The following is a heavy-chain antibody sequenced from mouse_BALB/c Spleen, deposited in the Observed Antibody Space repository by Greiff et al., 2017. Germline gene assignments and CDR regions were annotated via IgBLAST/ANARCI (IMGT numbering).Heavy chain of an antibody. CDR3: AREDYWDGGFAY. CDR1: GYSFTGYY. D-gene: IGHD4-1*01. Sequence: EVQLQQSGPELVKPGASVKISCKASGYSFTGYYMHWVKQSHVKSLEWIGRINPYNGATSYNQNFKDKASLTVDKSSSTAYMELHSLTSEDSAVYYCAREDYWDGGFAYWGQGTLVTVSA. V-gene: IGHV1-26*01. CDR2: INPYNGAT. J-gene: IGHJ3*01.